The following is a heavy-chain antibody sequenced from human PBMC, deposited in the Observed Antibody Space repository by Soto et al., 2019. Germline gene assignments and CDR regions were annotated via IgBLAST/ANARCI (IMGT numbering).Heavy chain of an antibody. CDR1: GYTFTSYD. V-gene: IGHV1-8*01. CDR2: MNPNSGNT. Sequence: GASVKVSCKASGYTFTSYDINWVRQATGQGLEWMGWMNPNSGNTGYAQKFQGRVTMTRNTSISTAYMELSSLRSEDTAVYYCARDYYYGSGSSYYGMDVWGQGTTVTVSS. J-gene: IGHJ6*02. CDR3: ARDYYYGSGSSYYGMDV. D-gene: IGHD3-10*01.